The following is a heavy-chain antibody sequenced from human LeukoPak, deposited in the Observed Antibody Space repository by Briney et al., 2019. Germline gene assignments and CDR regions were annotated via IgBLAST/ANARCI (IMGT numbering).Heavy chain of an antibody. Sequence: GGSLRLSCAASGFTFTNYWMFWVRQAPGKVLVWVSGINPDGSTTTYADSVKGRFTISRENAKSTLYLHMNILRVEDTDVYYCARGRYGDYHWGQGILVTVSS. CDR2: INPDGSTT. CDR1: GFTFTNYW. D-gene: IGHD4-17*01. V-gene: IGHV3-74*01. J-gene: IGHJ4*02. CDR3: ARGRYGDYH.